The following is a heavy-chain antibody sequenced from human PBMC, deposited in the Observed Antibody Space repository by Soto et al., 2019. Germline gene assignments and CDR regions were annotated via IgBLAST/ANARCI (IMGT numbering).Heavy chain of an antibody. CDR2: IKGKGGNGAT. Sequence: EVQLVESGGRLVKPGGSTRLACAASGFTFIYAWMTWVLQAPGKGLEWVAGIKGKGGNGATDYAAPVKGRFTISRDDSRNTLYLQMTSLKTEDTAVYYCTAGDGRTDNDFWGQGTLVTVSP. J-gene: IGHJ4*02. V-gene: IGHV3-15*01. CDR1: GFTFIYAW. D-gene: IGHD2-21*02. CDR3: TAGDGRTDNDF.